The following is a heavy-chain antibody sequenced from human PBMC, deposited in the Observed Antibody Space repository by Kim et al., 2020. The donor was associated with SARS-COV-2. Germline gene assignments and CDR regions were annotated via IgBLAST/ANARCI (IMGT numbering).Heavy chain of an antibody. D-gene: IGHD6-13*01. J-gene: IGHJ5*02. Sequence: SETLSLTCAAYGGSFSGYYWSWIRQPPGKGLEWIGEINHSGSTNYNPSLKSRVTILVDTSKNQFFLKLSSVTAADTAAYYCARSPGYSSSWYGARNWFDP. CDR1: GGSFSGYY. CDR3: ARSPGYSSSWYGARNWFDP. V-gene: IGHV4-34*01. CDR2: INHSGST.